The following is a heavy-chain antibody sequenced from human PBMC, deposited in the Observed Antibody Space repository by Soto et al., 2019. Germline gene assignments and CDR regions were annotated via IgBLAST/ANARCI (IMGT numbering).Heavy chain of an antibody. CDR2: IIPIFGTA. V-gene: IGHV1-69*13. CDR1: GGTFSSYA. J-gene: IGHJ3*02. D-gene: IGHD3-22*01. CDR3: ARAQDSSGYADAFDI. Sequence: SVKVSCKASGGTFSSYAISWVRQAPGQGLEWMGGIIPIFGTANYAQKFQGRVTITADESTSTAYMELGSLRSEDTAVYYCARAQDSSGYADAFDIWGQGTMVTVSS.